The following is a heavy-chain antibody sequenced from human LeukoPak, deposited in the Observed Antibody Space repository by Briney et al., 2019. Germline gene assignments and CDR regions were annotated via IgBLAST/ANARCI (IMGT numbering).Heavy chain of an antibody. CDR1: GGSFSGYY. J-gene: IGHJ4*02. D-gene: IGHD3-10*01. Sequence: SETLSLTCAVYGGSFSGYYWSWIRQPPGKGLEWIGEINHSGSTNYNPSLKSRVTISVDTSKNQFSLKLSSVTAAGTAVYYCARVRFYYYGSGSYAPPDYWGQGTLVTVSS. CDR2: INHSGST. CDR3: ARVRFYYYGSGSYAPPDY. V-gene: IGHV4-34*01.